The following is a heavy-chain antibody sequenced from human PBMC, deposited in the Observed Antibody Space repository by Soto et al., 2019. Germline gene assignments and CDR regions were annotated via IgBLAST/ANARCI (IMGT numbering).Heavy chain of an antibody. CDR2: IAAYNGNP. CDR1: GYSFTTYL. J-gene: IGHJ6*02. Sequence: QAQLVQSGAEVKKPGASVKVSCKASGYSFTTYLISWVRQTAGQGLEWMGWIAAYNGNPNYPQNLQGRVTMTIDPPTSTTYRELASLRSDDTAVYYCARIAAESDFAMDVWGQGTTVTVSS. CDR3: ARIAAESDFAMDV. V-gene: IGHV1-18*01. D-gene: IGHD6-25*01.